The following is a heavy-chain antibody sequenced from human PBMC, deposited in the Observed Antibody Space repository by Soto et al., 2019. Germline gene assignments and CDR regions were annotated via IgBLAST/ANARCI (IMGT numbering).Heavy chain of an antibody. CDR3: ARRTYYYDSSGSGAFDI. CDR1: GFTFSSYS. Sequence: EVQLVESGGGLVKPGGSLRLSCAASGFTFSSYSMNWVRQAPGKGLEWVSSISSSSSYIYYADSVKGRFTISRDNAKNSLYLQMNSLRAEDTAVYYCARRTYYYDSSGSGAFDIWGQGTMVTVSS. V-gene: IGHV3-21*01. CDR2: ISSSSSYI. D-gene: IGHD3-22*01. J-gene: IGHJ3*02.